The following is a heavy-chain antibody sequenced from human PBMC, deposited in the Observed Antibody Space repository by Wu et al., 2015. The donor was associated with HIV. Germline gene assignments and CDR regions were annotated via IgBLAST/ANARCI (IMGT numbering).Heavy chain of an antibody. CDR3: ATGAAAIIRGGYYYYGMDV. CDR1: GYTLTELS. V-gene: IGHV1-24*01. J-gene: IGHJ6*02. CDR2: FDPEDGET. D-gene: IGHD6-13*01. Sequence: QVQLVQSGAEVKKPGASVKVSCKVSGYTLTELSMHWVRQAPGKGLEWMGGFDPEDGETIYAQKFQGRVTMTEDTSTDTAYMELSSLRSEDTAVYYCATGAAAIIRGGYYYYGMDVWGQGTTVTVSS.